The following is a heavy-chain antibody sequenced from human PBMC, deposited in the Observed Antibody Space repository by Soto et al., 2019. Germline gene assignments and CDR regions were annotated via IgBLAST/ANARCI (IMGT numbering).Heavy chain of an antibody. CDR1: GGSISSGYY. V-gene: IGHV4-34*01. D-gene: IGHD6-13*01. Sequence: PSETLSLTCSVSGGSISSGYYWSWIRQPPGKGLEWIGEINHSGSTNYNPSLKSRVTISVDTSKNQFSLKLSSVTAADTAVYYCARGSIAAAGTKYYYYYYGMDVWGQGTTVTVSS. CDR3: ARGSIAAAGTKYYYYYYGMDV. J-gene: IGHJ6*02. CDR2: INHSGST.